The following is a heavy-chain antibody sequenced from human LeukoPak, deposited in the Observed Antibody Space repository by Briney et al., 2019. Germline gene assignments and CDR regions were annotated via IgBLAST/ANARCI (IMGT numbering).Heavy chain of an antibody. CDR3: ARRGYCSSTSCSNTGYYFDY. CDR2: ISSSGSTI. CDR1: GFTFCDYY. Sequence: GGALRLSCAASGFTFCDYYMSWIRQALGEGLEWVSYISSSGSTIYYADSVKGRFTISRDNAKNSLYLQMNSLRAEDTAVYYCARRGYCSSTSCSNTGYYFDYWGQGTLVTVSS. V-gene: IGHV3-11*04. D-gene: IGHD2-2*01. J-gene: IGHJ4*02.